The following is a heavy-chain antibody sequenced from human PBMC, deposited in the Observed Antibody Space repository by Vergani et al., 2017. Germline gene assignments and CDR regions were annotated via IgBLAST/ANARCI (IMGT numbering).Heavy chain of an antibody. V-gene: IGHV4-31*03. J-gene: IGHJ6*02. CDR3: ARDGRQGTGEDYYDGMDV. Sequence: QVQLQESGPGLVKPSQTLSLTCTVSGGSISSGGYYWSWIRQHPGKGLEWIGYIYYSGSTYYNPSLKSRVTITVDTSKNQFSLMRSSVTAADTAGYYCARDGRQGTGEDYYDGMDVWGQGTTVTVSS. D-gene: IGHD1-1*01. CDR2: IYYSGST. CDR1: GGSISSGGYY.